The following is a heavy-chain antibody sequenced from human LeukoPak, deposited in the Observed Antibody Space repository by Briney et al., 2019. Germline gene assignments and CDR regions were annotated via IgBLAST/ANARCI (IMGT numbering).Heavy chain of an antibody. V-gene: IGHV4-30-4*01. D-gene: IGHD5-12*01. CDR2: IYYSGST. CDR1: GGSISSGDYY. CDR3: ARSGYDLGFDY. J-gene: IGHJ4*02. Sequence: SQTLSLTCTVSGGSISSGDYYWSWIRQPPGQGLEWIGYIYYSGSTYYNPSLESRVTISVDTSKNQSSLKLSSVTAADTAVYYCARSGYDLGFDYWGQGTLVTVSS.